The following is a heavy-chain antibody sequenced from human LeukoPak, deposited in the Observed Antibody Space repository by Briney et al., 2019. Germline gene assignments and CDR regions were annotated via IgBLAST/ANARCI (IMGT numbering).Heavy chain of an antibody. CDR3: ARTVRFLEWSFDY. D-gene: IGHD3-3*01. Sequence: SETLSLTCAVYGGSFSGYYWSWIRQPPGKGLEWIGEINHSGSTNYNPSLKSRVTISVNTSKNQFSLKLSSVTAADTAVYYCARTVRFLEWSFDYWGQGTLVTVSS. CDR1: GGSFSGYY. V-gene: IGHV4-34*01. J-gene: IGHJ4*02. CDR2: INHSGST.